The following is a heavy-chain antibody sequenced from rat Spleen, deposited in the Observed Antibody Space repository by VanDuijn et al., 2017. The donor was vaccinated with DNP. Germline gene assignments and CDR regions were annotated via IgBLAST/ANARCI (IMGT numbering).Heavy chain of an antibody. CDR1: GFTFSDYY. CDR3: ARHVLPLRVWDY. V-gene: IGHV5-22*01. J-gene: IGHJ2*01. CDR2: ISYDGRSN. Sequence: EVQLVESGGGSVQSGRSLKLSCAASGFTFSDYYMAWVRQAPTKGLEWVAYISYDGRSNYRGDSVKGRFTISRDNAKSTLYLQMNSLRSGDMATYYCARHVLPLRVWDYWGQGVMVTVSS. D-gene: IGHD4-1*01.